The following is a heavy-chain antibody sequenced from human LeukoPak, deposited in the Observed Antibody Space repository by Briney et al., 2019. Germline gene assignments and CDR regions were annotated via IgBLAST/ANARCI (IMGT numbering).Heavy chain of an antibody. Sequence: SVKVSCKASGGTFSSYAISWVRQAPGQGLEWMGGIIPIFGTANYAQKFQGRVTITTDESTSTAYMELSSLRSEDTAVYYCARAGYSGSYPPGLHYYYMDVWGKGTTVTVSS. D-gene: IGHD1-26*01. CDR2: IIPIFGTA. V-gene: IGHV1-69*05. CDR3: ARAGYSGSYPPGLHYYYMDV. CDR1: GGTFSSYA. J-gene: IGHJ6*03.